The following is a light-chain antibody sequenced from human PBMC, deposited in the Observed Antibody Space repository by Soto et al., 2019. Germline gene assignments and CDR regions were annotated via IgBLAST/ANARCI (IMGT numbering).Light chain of an antibody. Sequence: QSALTQPASVSGSPGQSITISCTGTSSDVGGYNYVSWFQHHPGKAPKLIIYDVSNQPSGVSNRFSGSKSGSTASLTISGLQAGDEADYYCNSYTSSSTWVFGGGTQLTVL. CDR1: SSDVGGYNY. J-gene: IGLJ3*02. CDR3: NSYTSSSTWV. CDR2: DVS. V-gene: IGLV2-14*03.